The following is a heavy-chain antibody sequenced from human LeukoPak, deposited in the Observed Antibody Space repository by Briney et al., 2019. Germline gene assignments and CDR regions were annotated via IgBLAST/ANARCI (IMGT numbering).Heavy chain of an antibody. V-gene: IGHV3-23*01. CDR3: AKDAYERDGYGDHLRDFMDV. CDR1: GFTFSSYA. D-gene: IGHD4-17*01. Sequence: PGGSLRLSCAASGFTFSSYAMSWVRQAPGKGLEWVSGTSGSGGSTYYAGSVKGRFTMSRDTSKNTQYLQMNSLRAEDTAVYYCAKDAYERDGYGDHLRDFMDVWGQGTTVTVSS. CDR2: TSGSGGST. J-gene: IGHJ6*02.